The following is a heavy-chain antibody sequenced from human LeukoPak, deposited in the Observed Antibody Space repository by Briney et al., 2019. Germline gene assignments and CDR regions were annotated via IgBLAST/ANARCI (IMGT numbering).Heavy chain of an antibody. D-gene: IGHD1-26*01. J-gene: IGHJ4*02. Sequence: GGSLRLSCAASGFTFSSYSMNWVRQAPGKGLEWVSSISSSSSYIYYADSVKGRFTISRDNAKNSLYLQMNSLRAEDTAVYYCARDGWELREEDYWGQGTLVTVSS. CDR3: ARDGWELREEDY. CDR1: GFTFSSYS. V-gene: IGHV3-21*01. CDR2: ISSSSSYI.